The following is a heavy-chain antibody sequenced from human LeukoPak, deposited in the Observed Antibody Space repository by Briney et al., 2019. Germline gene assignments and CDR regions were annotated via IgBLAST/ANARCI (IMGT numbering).Heavy chain of an antibody. D-gene: IGHD3-9*01. Sequence: SETLSLTCAVYGGSFSGYYWSWIRQPPGKGLEWIGEINHSGSTNYNPSLKSRVTISVDTSKNQFSLKLSSVTAADTVVYYCARCRYFDWLLSHNWFDPWGQGTLVTVSS. CDR3: ARCRYFDWLLSHNWFDP. CDR2: INHSGST. J-gene: IGHJ5*02. CDR1: GGSFSGYY. V-gene: IGHV4-34*01.